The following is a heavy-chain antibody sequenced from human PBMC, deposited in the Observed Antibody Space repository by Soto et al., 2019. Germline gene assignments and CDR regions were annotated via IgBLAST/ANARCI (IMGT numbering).Heavy chain of an antibody. D-gene: IGHD2-2*02. Sequence: GGSLRLSCAASGFTFSNAWMSWVRQAPGKGLEWVGRIKSKTDGGTTDYAAPVKGRFTISRDDSKNTLYLQMNSLRTEDTAVYYCTTLAYPYYYYYYGMDVWGQGTTVTVSS. J-gene: IGHJ6*02. CDR2: IKSKTDGGTT. CDR1: GFTFSNAW. CDR3: TTLAYPYYYYYYGMDV. V-gene: IGHV3-15*01.